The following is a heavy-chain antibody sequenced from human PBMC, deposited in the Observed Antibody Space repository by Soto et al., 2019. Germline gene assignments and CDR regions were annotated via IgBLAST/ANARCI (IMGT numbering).Heavy chain of an antibody. D-gene: IGHD1-1*01. J-gene: IGHJ6*02. CDR3: ARGTGTLSPHGMDV. V-gene: IGHV4-31*03. CDR2: IYYSGST. Sequence: SETLSLTCTVSGGSISGGGYYWSWIRQHPGKGLEWIGYIYYSGSTYYNPSLKSRVTISVDTSKNQFSLKLSSVTAADTAVYYCARGTGTLSPHGMDVWGQGTTVTVSS. CDR1: GGSISGGGYY.